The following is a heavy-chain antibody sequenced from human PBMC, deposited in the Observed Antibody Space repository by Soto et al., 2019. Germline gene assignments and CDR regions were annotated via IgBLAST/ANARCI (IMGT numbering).Heavy chain of an antibody. V-gene: IGHV3-21*01. J-gene: IGHJ4*02. CDR1: GFTFSTFN. D-gene: IGHD2-21*02. CDR3: AKDSRPFGGDSGQDS. CDR2: ISTNSKDI. Sequence: EVHLVESGGGLVKPGGSLRLSCAASGFTFSTFNMNWVRQAPGKGLEWVSSISTNSKDIYYAASVKGRFTISRDNANSSLYLQMSGLRAEDTALYYCAKDSRPFGGDSGQDSWGQGTLVSVSS.